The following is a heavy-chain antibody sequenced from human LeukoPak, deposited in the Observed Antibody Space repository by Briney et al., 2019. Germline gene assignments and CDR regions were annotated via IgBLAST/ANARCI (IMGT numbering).Heavy chain of an antibody. Sequence: ASVKVSRKASGYTFTSYGINWVRQATGQGLEWMGWMDPNSGNTGYAQKFQGRVTMTRNTSISTAYMELSSLRSEDTAMYYCARGRYDSSGYFTYWGQGTLVTVSS. D-gene: IGHD3-22*01. CDR1: GYTFTSYG. V-gene: IGHV1-8*01. J-gene: IGHJ4*02. CDR2: MDPNSGNT. CDR3: ARGRYDSSGYFTY.